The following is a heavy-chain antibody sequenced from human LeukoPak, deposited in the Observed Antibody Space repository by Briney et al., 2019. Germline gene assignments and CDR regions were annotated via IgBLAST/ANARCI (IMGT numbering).Heavy chain of an antibody. CDR3: ARGYDNSKTGY. CDR2: IHPSGGT. CDR1: GGSLSGQY. D-gene: IGHD4-11*01. Sequence: SETLSLTCAVHGGSLSGQYWSWIRQPPGKGLEWIGEIHPSGGTNYNPSLESRVIMSLDTSKNQFSLRLSSVTAADTGLYYCARGYDNSKTGYWGQGTLVTVSS. J-gene: IGHJ4*02. V-gene: IGHV4-34*01.